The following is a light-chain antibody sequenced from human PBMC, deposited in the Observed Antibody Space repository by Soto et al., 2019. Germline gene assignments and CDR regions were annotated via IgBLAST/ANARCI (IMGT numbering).Light chain of an antibody. Sequence: EIVMTQSPATLSLSPGERATFSCRASQGVSSNLAWYQQKPGQAPRLLIYGASIRATGIPARFSGSGSGTEFTLTISSLQPDDFATYYCQQYSSAWTFGQGTKVDIK. CDR3: QQYSSAWT. CDR2: GAS. CDR1: QGVSSN. V-gene: IGKV3-15*01. J-gene: IGKJ1*01.